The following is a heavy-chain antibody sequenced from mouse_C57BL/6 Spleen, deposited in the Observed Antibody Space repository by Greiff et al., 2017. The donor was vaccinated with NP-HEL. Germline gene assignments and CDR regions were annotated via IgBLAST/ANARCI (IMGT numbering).Heavy chain of an antibody. J-gene: IGHJ1*03. Sequence: QVQLKESGAELARPGASVKMSCKASGYTFPSYTMHWVKQRPGQGLEWIGYINPSSGYTKYNQKFKDKATLTADKSSSTAYMQLSSLTSEDSAVYYCARGYYGSSYGYFDVWGTGTTVTVSS. CDR1: GYTFPSYT. CDR2: INPSSGYT. V-gene: IGHV1-4*01. D-gene: IGHD1-1*01. CDR3: ARGYYGSSYGYFDV.